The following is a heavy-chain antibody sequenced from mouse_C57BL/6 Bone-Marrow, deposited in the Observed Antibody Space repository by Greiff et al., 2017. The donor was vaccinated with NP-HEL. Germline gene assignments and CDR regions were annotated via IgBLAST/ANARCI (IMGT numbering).Heavy chain of an antibody. CDR3: ARRGWAAEAYCDY. J-gene: IGHJ2*01. CDR1: GYTFTSYW. V-gene: IGHV1-64*01. CDR2: IHPNSGST. D-gene: IGHD3-2*02. Sequence: QVHVKQPGAELVKPGASVKLSCKASGYTFTSYWMHWVKQRPGQGLEWIGMIHPNSGSTNYNEKFKSKATLTVDKSSSTAYMQLSSLTSEDSAVYDCARRGWAAEAYCDYGGRGTALTVTS.